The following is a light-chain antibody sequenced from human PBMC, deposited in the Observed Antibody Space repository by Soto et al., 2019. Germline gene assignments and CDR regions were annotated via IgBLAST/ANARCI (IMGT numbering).Light chain of an antibody. CDR2: EVT. V-gene: IGLV2-8*01. CDR3: SSYAGSNNLGL. J-gene: IGLJ2*01. CDR1: SSDVGGYDY. Sequence: QSALTQPPSASGSPGQSVTSSCTGTSSDVGGYDYVSWYQQHPGKAPKLMIYEVTKRPSGVPDRFSGSKSGNTASLTVSGLQAEDEADYYCSSYAGSNNLGLFGGGTKLTVL.